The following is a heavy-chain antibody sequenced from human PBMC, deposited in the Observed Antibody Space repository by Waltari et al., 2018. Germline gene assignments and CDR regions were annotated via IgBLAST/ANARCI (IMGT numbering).Heavy chain of an antibody. Sequence: QVQLQQWGAGLLKPSETLSLTCAVYGGSFSGYYWSWIRQPPGKGLEWIGEINHSGSTNYNPSLKSRVTRSVDTSKNQFSLKLSSVTAADTAVYYCARDRYSSSWGDAFDIWGQGTMVIVSS. CDR1: GGSFSGYY. V-gene: IGHV4-34*01. CDR2: INHSGST. J-gene: IGHJ3*02. D-gene: IGHD6-13*01. CDR3: ARDRYSSSWGDAFDI.